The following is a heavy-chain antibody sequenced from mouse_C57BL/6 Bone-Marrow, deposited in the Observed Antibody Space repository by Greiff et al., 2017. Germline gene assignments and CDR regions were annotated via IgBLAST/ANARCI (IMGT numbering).Heavy chain of an antibody. D-gene: IGHD1-1*01. CDR1: GYTFTSYG. V-gene: IGHV1-81*01. Sequence: QVQLKQSGAELARPGASVKLSCKASGYTFTSYGISWVKQRTGQGLEWIGEIYPRSGNTYYNEKFKGKATLTADKSSSTAYMELRSLTSEDSAVYFCANYYEFAYWGQGTLVTVSA. CDR2: IYPRSGNT. J-gene: IGHJ3*01. CDR3: ANYYEFAY.